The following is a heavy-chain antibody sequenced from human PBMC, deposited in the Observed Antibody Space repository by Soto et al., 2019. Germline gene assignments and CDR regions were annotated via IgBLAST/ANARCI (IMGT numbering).Heavy chain of an antibody. CDR3: AHRQSLVGVFDI. CDR1: GYSVNTAGVA. CDR2: IYWDSDE. D-gene: IGHD1-26*01. V-gene: IGHV2-5*02. J-gene: IGHJ3*02. Sequence: SGPTLVNPTQTLTLTCTLSGYSVNTAGVAVAWIRQPPGKALEWLAPIYWDSDERYSPSLKTRLTITKETSKNQVVLTMTNVDPVDTATYFCAHRQSLVGVFDIWGQGTMVTVSS.